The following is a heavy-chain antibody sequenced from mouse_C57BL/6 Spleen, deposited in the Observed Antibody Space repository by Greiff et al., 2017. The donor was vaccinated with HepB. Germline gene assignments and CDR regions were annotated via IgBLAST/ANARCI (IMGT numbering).Heavy chain of an antibody. J-gene: IGHJ2*01. CDR3: ARITTVVPFDY. V-gene: IGHV5-17*01. D-gene: IGHD1-1*01. CDR2: ISSGSSTI. CDR1: GFTFSDYG. Sequence: EVQVVESGGGLVKPGGSLKLSCAASGFTFSDYGMHWVRQAPEKGLEWVAYISSGSSTIYYADTVKGRFTISRDNAKNTLFLQMTSLRSEDTAMYYCARITTVVPFDYWGQGTTLTVSS.